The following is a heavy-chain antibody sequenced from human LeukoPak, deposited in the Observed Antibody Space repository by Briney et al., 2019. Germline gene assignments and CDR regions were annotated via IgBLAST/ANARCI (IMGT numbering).Heavy chain of an antibody. Sequence: GGSLRLSCAASGFTVSSNYMSWVRQAPGKGLEGVSVVYSGGSTYYTDSVKGRFTISRDNSKNTLHLQMNSLRAEDTAVYYCARDPQGGWLQLSYYFDYWGQGTLVTVSS. V-gene: IGHV3-53*01. CDR1: GFTVSSNY. D-gene: IGHD5-24*01. CDR2: VYSGGST. J-gene: IGHJ4*02. CDR3: ARDPQGGWLQLSYYFDY.